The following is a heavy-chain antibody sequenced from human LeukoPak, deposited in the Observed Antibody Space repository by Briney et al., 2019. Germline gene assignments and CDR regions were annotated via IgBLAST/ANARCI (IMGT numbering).Heavy chain of an antibody. D-gene: IGHD3-10*01. Sequence: ASVKVSCKASGYTFTGYYIHWVRQAPGQGLEWMGWINPNSGSTNYAQKFQGRVTMTRDTSISTAYMELSRLRSDDTAVYYCARFFYGSGSYDPWFDPWGQGTLVTVSS. CDR2: INPNSGST. J-gene: IGHJ5*02. CDR3: ARFFYGSGSYDPWFDP. V-gene: IGHV1-2*02. CDR1: GYTFTGYY.